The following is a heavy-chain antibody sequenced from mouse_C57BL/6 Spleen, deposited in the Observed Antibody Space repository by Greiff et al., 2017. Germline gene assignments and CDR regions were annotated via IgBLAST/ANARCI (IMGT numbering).Heavy chain of an antibody. CDR3: ARHEDLYDYGGYAMDY. V-gene: IGHV1-62-2*01. CDR1: GYTFTEYT. J-gene: IGHJ4*01. CDR2: FYPGSGSI. Sequence: QVQLQQSGAELVKPGASVKLSCKASGYTFTEYTIHWVKQRSGQGLEWIGWFYPGSGSIKYNEKFKDKATLTADKSSSTVYMELSRLPSEDSAVYFCARHEDLYDYGGYAMDYWGQGTSVTVSS. D-gene: IGHD2-4*01.